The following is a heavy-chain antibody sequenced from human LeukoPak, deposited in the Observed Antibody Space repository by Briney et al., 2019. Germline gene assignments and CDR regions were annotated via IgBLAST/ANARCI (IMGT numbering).Heavy chain of an antibody. J-gene: IGHJ4*02. CDR2: ISSGGSTI. CDR1: GFTFSTFE. D-gene: IGHD2-15*01. Sequence: GGSLRLSCAASGFTFSTFEMNWVRQAPGKGLEWVSYISSGGSTIYYADSVKGRFTISRDNTRNSLFLQMNSLRAEDTAVYYCARPFYCSGGSCYSGLGYWGQGTLVTVSS. CDR3: ARPFYCSGGSCYSGLGY. V-gene: IGHV3-48*03.